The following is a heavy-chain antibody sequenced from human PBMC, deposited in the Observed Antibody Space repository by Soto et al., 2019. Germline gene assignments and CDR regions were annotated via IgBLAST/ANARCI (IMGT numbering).Heavy chain of an antibody. CDR3: VRDHQWLLMNV. Sequence: QVQLQESGPGLVKPSQTLSLTGTVSGASIFSGDYYWTWIRQPPGKGLEWIGYIDYRGTTFYNPSLQSRITMSIDTSNNQFSLNLRSVTAADAAVYYCVRDHQWLLMNVWGQGTTVTVSS. CDR1: GASIFSGDYY. J-gene: IGHJ6*02. V-gene: IGHV4-30-4*01. CDR2: IDYRGTT. D-gene: IGHD6-19*01.